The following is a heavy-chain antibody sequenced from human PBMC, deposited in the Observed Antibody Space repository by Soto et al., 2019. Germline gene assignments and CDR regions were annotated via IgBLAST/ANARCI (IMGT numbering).Heavy chain of an antibody. CDR3: ARDPGSLTGPED. V-gene: IGHV4-59*01. CDR2: IYYSGST. Sequence: KTSETLSLTCTVSGGSISSYYWSWIRQPPGKGLEWIGYIYYSGSTNYNPSLKSRVTISVDTSKNQFSLKLSSVTAADTAVYYCARDPGSLTGPEDWGQGTLVTVSS. D-gene: IGHD1-20*01. CDR1: GGSISSYY. J-gene: IGHJ4*02.